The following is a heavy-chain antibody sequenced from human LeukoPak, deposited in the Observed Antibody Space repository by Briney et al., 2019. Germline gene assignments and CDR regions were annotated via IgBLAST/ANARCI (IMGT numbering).Heavy chain of an antibody. Sequence: ASVKVSCKASGYTFSDYYIHWVRQAPGQGLEWMGWINPNNDDTNYAQKFQGRVTMTRDTSISTAYMELSSLTSDDTAVYSCARRGSGYGYDYWGQGTLVTVSS. CDR3: ARRGSGYGYDY. D-gene: IGHD5-18*01. CDR2: INPNNDDT. V-gene: IGHV1-2*02. CDR1: GYTFSDYY. J-gene: IGHJ4*02.